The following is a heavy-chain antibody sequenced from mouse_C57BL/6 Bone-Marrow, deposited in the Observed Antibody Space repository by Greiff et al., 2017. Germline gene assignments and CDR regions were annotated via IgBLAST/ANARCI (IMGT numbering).Heavy chain of an antibody. J-gene: IGHJ3*01. CDR2: ISSGSSTL. Sequence: EVKLVESGGGLVKPGGSLKLSCAASGFTFSDYGMHWVRQAPEKGLAWVAYISSGSSTLYYADTVPGRFTISRDNAKNTLFLQMTSLRAEDTAMYYCARPTVFAYWGQGTLVTVSA. V-gene: IGHV5-17*01. CDR1: GFTFSDYG. CDR3: ARPTVFAY.